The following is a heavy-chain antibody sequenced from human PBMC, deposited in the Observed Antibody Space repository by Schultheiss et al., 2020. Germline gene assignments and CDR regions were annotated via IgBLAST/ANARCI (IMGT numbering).Heavy chain of an antibody. D-gene: IGHD3-16*02. CDR2: INHSGST. Sequence: SETLSLTCAVYGGSFSGYYWSWIRQPPGKGLEWIGEINHSGSTNYNPSLKNRVTMSIDTSKNQFSLRLSSVTAADTAVYYCARGPSMITFGGVIVSWGQGTLVTVSS. CDR1: GGSFSGYY. CDR3: ARGPSMITFGGVIVS. J-gene: IGHJ4*02. V-gene: IGHV4-34*01.